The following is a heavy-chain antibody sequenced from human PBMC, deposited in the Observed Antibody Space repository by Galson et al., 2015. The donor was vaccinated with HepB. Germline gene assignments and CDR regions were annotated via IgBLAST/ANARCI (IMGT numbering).Heavy chain of an antibody. Sequence: SLRLSCAASGFTFRSYSMNWVRQAPGKGLEWVSSISSSSSYIYYADSVKGRFTISRDNAKNSLYLQMNSLRAEDTAVYYCARDGVVFVVVPVQLYGMDVWGQGTTVTVSS. CDR2: ISSSSSYI. CDR1: GFTFRSYS. D-gene: IGHD2-2*01. CDR3: ARDGVVFVVVPVQLYGMDV. J-gene: IGHJ6*02. V-gene: IGHV3-21*01.